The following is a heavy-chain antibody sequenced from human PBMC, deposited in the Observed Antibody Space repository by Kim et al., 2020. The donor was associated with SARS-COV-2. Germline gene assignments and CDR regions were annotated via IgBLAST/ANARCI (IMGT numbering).Heavy chain of an antibody. CDR1: GFTFDTYA. D-gene: IGHD3-10*01. CDR2: ILSDSGTRT. V-gene: IGHV3-23*01. Sequence: GGSLRLSCAASGFTFDTYAMSWVRQVPGKGLEWVSLILSDSGTRTYYADSVKGRFSISRDNSKNTLYLQMNSLRAEDTAIYYCAKFSGRPAHDFDYWGQG. CDR3: AKFSGRPAHDFDY. J-gene: IGHJ4*02.